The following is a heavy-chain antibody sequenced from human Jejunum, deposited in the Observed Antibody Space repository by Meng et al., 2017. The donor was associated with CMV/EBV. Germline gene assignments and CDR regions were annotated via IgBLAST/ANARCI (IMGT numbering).Heavy chain of an antibody. CDR2: IFWDDDK. D-gene: IGHD4-17*01. Sequence: FSGFSLTTSGVGVGWIRQPPGKALEWLALIFWDDDKRYSPSLRSGLTIIKDTSKNQVVLTMTNTDPVDTATYYCAHRGNYGDYVFDSWGQGTLVTVSS. CDR3: AHRGNYGDYVFDS. V-gene: IGHV2-5*02. CDR1: GFSLTTSGVG. J-gene: IGHJ5*01.